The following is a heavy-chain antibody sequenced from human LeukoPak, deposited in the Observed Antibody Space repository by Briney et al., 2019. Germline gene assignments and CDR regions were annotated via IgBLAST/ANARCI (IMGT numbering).Heavy chain of an antibody. CDR1: GGSISSSSYY. CDR3: ARHVRRQIAVASD. J-gene: IGHJ4*02. CDR2: IYYSGST. Sequence: SETLSLTCTVSGGSISSSSYYWGWIRQPPGKGLEWIGSIYYSGSTYYNSSLKSRVTISVDTSKNQFSLKLSSVTAADTAVYYCARHVRRQIAVASDWGQGTLVTVSS. D-gene: IGHD6-19*01. V-gene: IGHV4-39*01.